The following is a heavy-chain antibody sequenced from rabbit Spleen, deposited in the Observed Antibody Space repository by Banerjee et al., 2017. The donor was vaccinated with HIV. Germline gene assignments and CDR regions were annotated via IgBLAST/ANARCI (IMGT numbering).Heavy chain of an antibody. J-gene: IGHJ6*01. CDR3: ARDLVAVIGWNFSL. CDR1: GFSFSSGYD. CDR2: INVATGTA. D-gene: IGHD1-1*01. Sequence: QQLVESGGGLVKPGASLTLTCKASGFSFSSGYDMCWVRQAPGKGLEWIACINVATGTAVYATWAKGRFTMSSTSSTTVALKMTALTAADTATYFCARDLVAVIGWNFSLWGQGTLVTVS. V-gene: IGHV1S40*01.